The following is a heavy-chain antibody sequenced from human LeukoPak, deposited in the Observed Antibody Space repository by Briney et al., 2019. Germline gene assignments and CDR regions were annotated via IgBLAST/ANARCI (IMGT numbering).Heavy chain of an antibody. D-gene: IGHD3-3*01. Sequence: ASVKVSCKAPGYTFTSYGISWVRQAPGQGLEWMGWISAYNGNTNYAQKLQGRVTMTTDTSTSTAYMELRSLRSDDTAVYYCARGPGITIFGVVTYYYYYMDVWGKGTTVTVSS. CDR3: ARGPGITIFGVVTYYYYYMDV. J-gene: IGHJ6*03. V-gene: IGHV1-18*01. CDR2: ISAYNGNT. CDR1: GYTFTSYG.